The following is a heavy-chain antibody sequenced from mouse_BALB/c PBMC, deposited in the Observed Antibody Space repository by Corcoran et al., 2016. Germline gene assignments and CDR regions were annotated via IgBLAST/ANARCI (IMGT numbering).Heavy chain of an antibody. Sequence: QIQLQQSGPELEKPGASVKISCKASGYTFTNYAINWVKQKPGQGIEWIGWIYPGSGNSKYNEKFKGKATLTVDTSSSTAYMQLSSLTSEDTAVYFCARYYSYAMDYLGQGTSVTVS. CDR3: ARYYSYAMDY. V-gene: IGHV1-84*02. CDR2: IYPGSGNS. D-gene: IGHD1-1*01. CDR1: GYTFTNYA. J-gene: IGHJ4*01.